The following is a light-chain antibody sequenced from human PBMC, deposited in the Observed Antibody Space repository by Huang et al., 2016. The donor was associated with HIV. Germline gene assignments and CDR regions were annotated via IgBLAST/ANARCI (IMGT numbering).Light chain of an antibody. CDR1: QSVSSY. Sequence: EIVLTQSTATLSLSPGERATLSCRASQSVSSYLAWYQQKPGQAPRLLIYDASNSATGIPARFSGSGSGTDFTLTISSLEPEDFAVYYCQQRSNWPPRVTFGQGTRLEIK. J-gene: IGKJ5*01. CDR3: QQRSNWPPRVT. V-gene: IGKV3-11*01. CDR2: DAS.